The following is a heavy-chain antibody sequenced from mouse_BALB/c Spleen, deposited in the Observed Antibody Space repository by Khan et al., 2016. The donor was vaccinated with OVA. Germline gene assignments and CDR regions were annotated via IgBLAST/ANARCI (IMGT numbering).Heavy chain of an antibody. CDR1: GFTFNNYA. J-gene: IGHJ2*01. Sequence: EVELVESGGDLVKPGGSLKLSCAASGFTFNNYAMSWVRQTPEKRLEWVATVSSGGSFTYYPDSVKGRFTISRDNAKNTLYLQMSRLRSEDTAMYYCARQGGIYDGPFDYWGQGTTLTVSS. V-gene: IGHV5-9-3*01. CDR3: ARQGGIYDGPFDY. CDR2: VSSGGSFT. D-gene: IGHD2-3*01.